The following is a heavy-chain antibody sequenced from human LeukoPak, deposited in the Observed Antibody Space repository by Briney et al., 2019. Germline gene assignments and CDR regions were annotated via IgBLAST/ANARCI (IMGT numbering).Heavy chain of an antibody. Sequence: PSETLSLTCAVSGYSISSGYYWGWIRQPPGKGLEWIGSIYHSGSTYYNPSLKSRVTISVDTSKNQFSLKLSSVTAADMAVYYCARRGGDSSGYYWDYWGQGTLVTVSS. V-gene: IGHV4-38-2*01. CDR1: GYSISSGYY. J-gene: IGHJ4*02. CDR3: ARRGGDSSGYYWDY. D-gene: IGHD3-22*01. CDR2: IYHSGST.